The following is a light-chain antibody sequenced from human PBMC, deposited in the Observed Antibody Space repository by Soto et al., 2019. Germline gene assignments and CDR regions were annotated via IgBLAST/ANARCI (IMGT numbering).Light chain of an antibody. J-gene: IGKJ5*01. Sequence: DIQLTHSPSFLSASVEYRFTISCLASYDISSSLAWYQQEPGKPPKLLIYDSSTLQTGVPSRFTGSGSGRKFTLTISGLQFGDFATYFCQQLSHYPYTFGQGTRLEIK. V-gene: IGKV1-9*01. CDR3: QQLSHYPYT. CDR1: YDISSS. CDR2: DSS.